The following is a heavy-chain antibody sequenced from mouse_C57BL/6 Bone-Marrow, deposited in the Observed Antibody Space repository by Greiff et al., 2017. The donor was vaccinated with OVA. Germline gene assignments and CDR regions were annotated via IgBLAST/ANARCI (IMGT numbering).Heavy chain of an antibody. J-gene: IGHJ1*03. Sequence: VQLQQSGAELVRPGASVELSCTASGFNIKDDYMHWVKQRPEQGLEWIGWIDPENGDTEYASKFQGKATITADTSSNTAYLQLSSLTSEDTAVYYCTTGWYLEVWGTGTTVTVSS. CDR1: GFNIKDDY. CDR2: IDPENGDT. CDR3: TTGWYLEV. V-gene: IGHV14-4*01.